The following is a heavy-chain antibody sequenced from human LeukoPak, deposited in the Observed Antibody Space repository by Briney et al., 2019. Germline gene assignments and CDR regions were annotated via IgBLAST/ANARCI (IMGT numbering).Heavy chain of an antibody. CDR2: ISGSGVTT. J-gene: IGHJ4*02. V-gene: IGHV3-23*01. CDR1: GFTFSSYA. CDR3: AKDRDYYLVGFFDY. D-gene: IGHD3-10*01. Sequence: SGGSLRLSCAASGFTFSSYAMSWVRQAPGKGLGWVSAISGSGVTTYYADSVKGRFTISRDNSKNTLYLQMNSLRAEDTALYYCAKDRDYYLVGFFDYWGQGTLVTVSS.